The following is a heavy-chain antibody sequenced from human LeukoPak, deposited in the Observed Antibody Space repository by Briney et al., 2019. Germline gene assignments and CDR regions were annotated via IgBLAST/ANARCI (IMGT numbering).Heavy chain of an antibody. D-gene: IGHD2-21*02. CDR3: ARDVVTAVPLTYYYYGMDV. V-gene: IGHV3-21*04. CDR1: GFTFSSYS. J-gene: IGHJ6*02. CDR2: ISSSSSYI. Sequence: PGGSLRLSCAASGFTFSSYSMNWVRQAPGKGLEWVSSISSSSSYIYYADSVKGRFTISRDNAKNSLYLQMNSLRAEDTAVYYCARDVVTAVPLTYYYYGMDVWGQGTTVTVSS.